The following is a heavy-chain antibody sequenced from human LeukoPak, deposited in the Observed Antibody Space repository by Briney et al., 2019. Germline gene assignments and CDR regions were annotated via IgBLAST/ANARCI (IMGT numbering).Heavy chain of an antibody. V-gene: IGHV3-23*01. J-gene: IGHJ4*02. D-gene: IGHD1-26*01. Sequence: GGSLRLSCAASGFTFSSYAMSWVRQAPEKGLEWVSTISGSGGGTYYADSVKGRFTISRDDSKNTLYLQMNSLRAGDTAVYCCAKDLGRYRNNYFDYWGQGSPVTVSS. CDR3: AKDLGRYRNNYFDY. CDR1: GFTFSSYA. CDR2: ISGSGGGT.